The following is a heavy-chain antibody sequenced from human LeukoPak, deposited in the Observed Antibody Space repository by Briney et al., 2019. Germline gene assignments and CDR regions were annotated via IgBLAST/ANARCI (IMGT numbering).Heavy chain of an antibody. V-gene: IGHV4-39*02. D-gene: IGHD3-3*01. CDR3: ARDPYDFWSGFTYYYYGMDV. Sequence: PSETLSLTCTVSGGSISSSSYYWGWIRQPPGKGLEWIGSIYYSGSTYYNPSLKSRVTISVDTSKNQFSLKLSFVTAADTAVYYCARDPYDFWSGFTYYYYGMDVWGQGTTVTVSS. J-gene: IGHJ6*02. CDR1: GGSISSSSYY. CDR2: IYYSGST.